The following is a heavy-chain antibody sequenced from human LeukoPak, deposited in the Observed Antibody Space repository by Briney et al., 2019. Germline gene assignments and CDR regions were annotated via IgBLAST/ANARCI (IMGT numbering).Heavy chain of an antibody. J-gene: IGHJ4*02. CDR1: GGTFSSYA. Sequence: SVKVSCKASGGTFSSYAISWVRQAPVQGLEWMGGIIPIFGTANYAQKIQGRVTITTDASTSTAYMELRSLRSEDTAVYYCARGGGYYDSSGYYGGWGKGTLVTVSS. CDR2: IIPIFGTA. D-gene: IGHD3-22*01. V-gene: IGHV1-69*05. CDR3: ARGGGYYDSSGYYGG.